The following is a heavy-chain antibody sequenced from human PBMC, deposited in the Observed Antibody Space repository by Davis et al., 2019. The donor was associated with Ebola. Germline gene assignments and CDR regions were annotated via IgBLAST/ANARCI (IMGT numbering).Heavy chain of an antibody. CDR1: GYTFTSYG. CDR2: IIPIFGTA. V-gene: IGHV1-69*13. J-gene: IGHJ3*02. CDR3: ARSVGLDAFDI. D-gene: IGHD3-10*01. Sequence: AASVKVSCKASGYTFTSYGISWVRQAPGQGLEWMGGIIPIFGTANYAQKFQGRVTITADESTSTAYMELSSLRSDDTAVYYCARSVGLDAFDIWGQGTMVTVSS.